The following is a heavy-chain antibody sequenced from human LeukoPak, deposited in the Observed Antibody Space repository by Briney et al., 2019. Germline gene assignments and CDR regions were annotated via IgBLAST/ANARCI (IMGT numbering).Heavy chain of an antibody. V-gene: IGHV1-2*02. Sequence: ASVKVSCKASGYTFTDYNIHWVRQAPGQGLEWTGWINPNSGGTNYAQRFQGMVTMTRDTSISTAYMDLGSLKSDDTATYFCSVWFGEFAHWGQGTLVTVSS. CDR3: SVWFGEFAH. D-gene: IGHD3-10*01. CDR1: GYTFTDYN. J-gene: IGHJ4*02. CDR2: INPNSGGT.